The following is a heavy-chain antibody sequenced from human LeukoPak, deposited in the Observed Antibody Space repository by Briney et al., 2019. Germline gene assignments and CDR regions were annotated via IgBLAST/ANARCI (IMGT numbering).Heavy chain of an antibody. J-gene: IGHJ4*02. Sequence: SETLSLTCSVSDGSINSYYWNWIRRPPGKGLEWIGYIYYNENTNYNPSLKSRVAISVDTSKNQFSLKLSSVTAADTAVYYCAREYSSSRVDYWGQGTLVTVSS. CDR1: DGSINSYY. V-gene: IGHV4-59*12. D-gene: IGHD6-6*01. CDR2: IYYNENT. CDR3: AREYSSSRVDY.